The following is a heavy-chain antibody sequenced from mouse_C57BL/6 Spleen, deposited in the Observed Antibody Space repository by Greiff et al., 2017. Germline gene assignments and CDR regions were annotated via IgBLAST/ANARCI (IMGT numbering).Heavy chain of an antibody. D-gene: IGHD1-1*01. J-gene: IGHJ1*03. CDR1: GYTFTDYY. V-gene: IGHV1-34*01. Sequence: EVQLQQSGPELVKPGASVKMSCKASGYTFTDYYMHWVKQSPGKSLEWIGYIYPNNGGNGYNQKFKGKATLTVDKSSSTAYIELRSLTSEDSAVYYWARGDNYGRSYGDFDVWGKGTTLTVSS. CDR2: IYPNNGGN. CDR3: ARGDNYGRSYGDFDV.